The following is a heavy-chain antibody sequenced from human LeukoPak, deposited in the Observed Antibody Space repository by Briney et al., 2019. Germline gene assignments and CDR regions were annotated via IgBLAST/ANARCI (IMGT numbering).Heavy chain of an antibody. D-gene: IGHD1-14*01. CDR2: ISYDGTNK. CDR1: GFTFSNHA. CDR3: AKTGFQWGEYFYYMDV. Sequence: GRSLRLSCAASGFTFSNHAMHWVRQAPGKGLEWVAVISYDGTNKYYADSVKGRFTISRDNSKNTLYLQMNSLRVEDTAVYYCAKTGFQWGEYFYYMDVWGKGTTVTVSS. V-gene: IGHV3-30-3*02. J-gene: IGHJ6*03.